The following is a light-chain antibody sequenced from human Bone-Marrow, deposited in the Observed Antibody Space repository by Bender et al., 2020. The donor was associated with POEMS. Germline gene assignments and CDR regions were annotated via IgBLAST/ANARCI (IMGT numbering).Light chain of an antibody. J-gene: IGLJ2*01. Sequence: SYELTQPPSVSVSPGQTAKITCSGDALPQQYSYWYQQKPGQSPVLVIFKDTERPSEITDRFSGSTSGTTVTLTISGVQAEDEADYYCQSADSNFRYVVFGGGTKLTVL. CDR2: KDT. CDR1: ALPQQY. V-gene: IGLV3-25*03. CDR3: QSADSNFRYVV.